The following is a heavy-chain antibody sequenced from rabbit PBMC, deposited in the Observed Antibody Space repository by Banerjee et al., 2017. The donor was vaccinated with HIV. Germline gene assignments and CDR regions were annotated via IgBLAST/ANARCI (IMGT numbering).Heavy chain of an antibody. J-gene: IGHJ4*01. CDR2: INIATGKS. D-gene: IGHD7-1*01. CDR3: ARDLVTAIGWNFAL. Sequence: QSLEESGGGLVKPEGSLTLTCKASGFSFSNKAVMCWVRQAPGKGLEWITCINIATGKSVYASWVSGRFIMSRTSSTTVTLQMTSLTAADTATYFCARDLVTAIGWNFALWGPGTSSPS. V-gene: IGHV1S40*01. CDR1: GFSFSNKAV.